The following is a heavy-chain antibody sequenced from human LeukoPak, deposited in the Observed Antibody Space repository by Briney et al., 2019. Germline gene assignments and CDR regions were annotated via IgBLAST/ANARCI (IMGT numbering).Heavy chain of an antibody. Sequence: GVSLRLSCAASGFTFSDYYMSWIRQAPGKGPEWVSYITSSGSTIYYADSVKGRFTNSRDNAKNSLYLQMNSLRAEDTAVYYCAKDLGIRYSGYDFYFDYWGQGTLVTVSS. CDR1: GFTFSDYY. CDR2: ITSSGSTI. D-gene: IGHD5-12*01. V-gene: IGHV3-11*01. CDR3: AKDLGIRYSGYDFYFDY. J-gene: IGHJ4*02.